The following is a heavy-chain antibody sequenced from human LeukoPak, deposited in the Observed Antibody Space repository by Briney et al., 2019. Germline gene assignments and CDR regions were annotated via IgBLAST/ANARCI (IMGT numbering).Heavy chain of an antibody. CDR3: AGSLGYCTSNVCYLKY. CDR2: IYYSGTT. V-gene: IGHV4-59*01. CDR1: GGSISSSY. J-gene: IGHJ4*02. Sequence: SETLSLTCTVSGGSISSSYWSWIRQPPGKGLEWIGYIYYSGTTNYNPSLKSRVTISVDTSKNQFSLKLSSVTAADTAVYYCAGSLGYCTSNVCYLKYWGQGTLVTVSS. D-gene: IGHD2-8*01.